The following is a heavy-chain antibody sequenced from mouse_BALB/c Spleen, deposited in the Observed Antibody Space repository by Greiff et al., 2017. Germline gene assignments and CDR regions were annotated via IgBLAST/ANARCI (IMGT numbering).Heavy chain of an antibody. CDR1: GYTFSSYW. CDR2: ILPGSGST. D-gene: IGHD2-10*02. Sequence: VQLQQSGAELMKPGASVKISCKATGYTFSSYWIEWVKQRPGHGLEWIGEILPGSGSTNYNEKFKGKATFTADTSSNTAYMQLSSLTSEDSAVYYCASKYGNYPYAMDYWGQGTSVTVSS. CDR3: ASKYGNYPYAMDY. J-gene: IGHJ4*01. V-gene: IGHV1-9*01.